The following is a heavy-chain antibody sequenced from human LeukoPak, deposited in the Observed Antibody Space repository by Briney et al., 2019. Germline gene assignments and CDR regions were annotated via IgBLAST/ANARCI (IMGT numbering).Heavy chain of an antibody. Sequence: TSETLSLTCTVSGDSMNSHYWSWIRQPPGKGLEWIGYISYIGSTNYNPSLKSRVTISVDTSKNQLSLKLSSVTAADTAVYYCARDPTTVTKGLDIWGKGTMVTVSS. CDR2: ISYIGST. J-gene: IGHJ3*02. V-gene: IGHV4-59*11. D-gene: IGHD4-17*01. CDR3: ARDPTTVTKGLDI. CDR1: GDSMNSHY.